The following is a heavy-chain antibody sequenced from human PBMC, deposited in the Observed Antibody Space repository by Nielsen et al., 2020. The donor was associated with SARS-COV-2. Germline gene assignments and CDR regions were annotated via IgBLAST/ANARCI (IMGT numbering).Heavy chain of an antibody. D-gene: IGHD3-9*01. CDR1: GYTFTSYY. V-gene: IGHV1-46*01. CDR3: ARGLWSYYDILTEDP. J-gene: IGHJ5*02. CDR2: INPSGGST. Sequence: ASVKVSCKASGYTFTSYYMHWVRQAPGQGLEWMGIINPSGGSTSYAQKFQDRVTMTRDTSISTAYMELSRLRSDDTAVYYCARGLWSYYDILTEDPWGQGTLVTVSS.